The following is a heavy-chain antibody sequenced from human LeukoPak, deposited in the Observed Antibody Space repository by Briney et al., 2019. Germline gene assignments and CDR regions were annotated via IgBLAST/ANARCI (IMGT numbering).Heavy chain of an antibody. CDR3: ARDYCSSTSCLFDY. J-gene: IGHJ4*02. V-gene: IGHV1-2*06. CDR1: GYTFTGYH. D-gene: IGHD2-2*01. Sequence: VASVKVSCKASGYTFTGYHMHWVRQAPGQGLEWMGRINPNSGDTNNAQKFQGRVTMTRDTSISTAYMDLSRPTSDDTAVYYCARDYCSSTSCLFDYWGQGTLVTVSS. CDR2: INPNSGDT.